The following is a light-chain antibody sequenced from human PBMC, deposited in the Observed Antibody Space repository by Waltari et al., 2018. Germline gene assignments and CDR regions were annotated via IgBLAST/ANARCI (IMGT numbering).Light chain of an antibody. J-gene: IGKJ4*01. Sequence: EIVLTQSPGTLSLSPGERATLSCRASQSVTSISLSWYQQKPGQAPRLLIYAASNRATGIPDRFSGSGSGTDFTLTISRLEPEDFAVYYCQQYDGIVLTFGGGTKVEI. CDR2: AAS. CDR1: QSVTSIS. V-gene: IGKV3-20*01. CDR3: QQYDGIVLT.